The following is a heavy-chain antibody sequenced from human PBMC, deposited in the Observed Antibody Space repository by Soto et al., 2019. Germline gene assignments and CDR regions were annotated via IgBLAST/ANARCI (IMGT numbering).Heavy chain of an antibody. J-gene: IGHJ2*01. Sequence: EVQLVESGGGLVQPARSLRLSCAASGFTFDDYAMHWVRQPPGKGLEWVSGVSSNSGKIDYADSVQRRFSISRDNAKNSLSLQMHNLRAEATAFYYCAKAATLSLPATMRLGIWYFDLWGRGTLVTVS. CDR1: GFTFDDYA. V-gene: IGHV3-9*01. D-gene: IGHD2-2*01. CDR3: AKAATLSLPATMRLGIWYFDL. CDR2: VSSNSGKI.